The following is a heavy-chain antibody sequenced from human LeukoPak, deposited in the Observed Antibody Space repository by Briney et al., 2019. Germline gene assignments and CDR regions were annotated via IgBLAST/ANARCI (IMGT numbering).Heavy chain of an antibody. J-gene: IGHJ6*03. D-gene: IGHD3-10*01. CDR1: GGSISSGSYY. Sequence: SQTLSLTCTVSGGSISSGSYYWSWIRQPAGKGLEWIGRIYTSGSTNYNPSLKSRVTMSVDTSKNQFSLKLSSVTAADTAVYYCARDFREHYYGSGPIPHYYYMDVWGKGTTVTISS. CDR2: IYTSGST. V-gene: IGHV4-61*02. CDR3: ARDFREHYYGSGPIPHYYYMDV.